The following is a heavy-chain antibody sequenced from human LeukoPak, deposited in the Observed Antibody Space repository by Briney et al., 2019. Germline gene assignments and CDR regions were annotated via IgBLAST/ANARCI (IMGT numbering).Heavy chain of an antibody. CDR2: IPYDGSNQ. CDR1: GFTFSSYT. J-gene: IGHJ3*02. CDR3: ARGIEVWIGNAFDI. Sequence: GGSLRLSCAASGFTFSSYTMHWVRQAPGKGLEWLAAIPYDGSNQYYADSVKGRFTISRDNSKNTLYLQVNSLRAEDTAVYYCARGIEVWIGNAFDIWGQGTMVTVSS. D-gene: IGHD5-12*01. V-gene: IGHV3-30-3*01.